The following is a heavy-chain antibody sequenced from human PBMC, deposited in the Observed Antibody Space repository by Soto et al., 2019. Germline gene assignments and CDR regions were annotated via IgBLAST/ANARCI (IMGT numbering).Heavy chain of an antibody. CDR3: VRDLGRYFRSGYMDL. D-gene: IGHD1-1*01. Sequence: EVQLVESGGGLVSAGGSLRLSCTASGFAFNTYSMNWVRQAPGKGLEWVSSINEDSTYIYYSDSLRGRITISRDNAKDSLFLQMNSLRPDDTAVYYCVRDLGRYFRSGYMDLWGDGATVTVSS. CDR1: GFAFNTYS. CDR2: INEDSTYI. V-gene: IGHV3-21*02. J-gene: IGHJ6*02.